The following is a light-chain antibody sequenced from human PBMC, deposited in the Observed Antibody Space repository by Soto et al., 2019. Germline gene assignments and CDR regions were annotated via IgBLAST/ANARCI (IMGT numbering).Light chain of an antibody. CDR3: QQYNDWPRT. CDR2: GAS. CDR1: QSVGIN. Sequence: VMTQSPAILSVSQGERAALSCRASQSVGINVAWYQQKPGQAPRLLIYGASTRATGSPDRFSASGSATEFTLTISSLLSEDFAVYYCQQYNDWPRTFGQGTKVDIK. V-gene: IGKV3-15*01. J-gene: IGKJ1*01.